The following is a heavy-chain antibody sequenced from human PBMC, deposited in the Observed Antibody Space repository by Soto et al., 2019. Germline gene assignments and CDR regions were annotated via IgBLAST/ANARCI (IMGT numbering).Heavy chain of an antibody. CDR3: TSGRDASKTGY. Sequence: QVQLQESGPGLVEPSQTLSLTCTVSGASISSGGHNWSWIRQHPGQGLDWIGVSDYSGRTSYNPSLASRVDISVDTSRNQFSLRLSSVTAADTAVYYCTSGRDASKTGYWGQGTLVTVSS. CDR1: GASISSGGHN. J-gene: IGHJ4*02. CDR2: SDYSGRT. V-gene: IGHV4-31*03. D-gene: IGHD7-27*01.